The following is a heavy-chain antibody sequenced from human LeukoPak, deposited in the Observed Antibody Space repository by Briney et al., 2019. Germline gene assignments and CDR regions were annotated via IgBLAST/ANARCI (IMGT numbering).Heavy chain of an antibody. D-gene: IGHD3-10*01. CDR1: GFTFSSYA. Sequence: GRSLRLSCTAPGFTFSSYAIRWIRQAPGKGLGWVALVWHDGSNKYYADSLKGRFTIPRDNSKNTVYLQMNSLRAEDTAVYYCARELFGSGSFPDYWGQGTLVTVSS. CDR2: VWHDGSNK. J-gene: IGHJ4*02. CDR3: ARELFGSGSFPDY. V-gene: IGHV3-33*01.